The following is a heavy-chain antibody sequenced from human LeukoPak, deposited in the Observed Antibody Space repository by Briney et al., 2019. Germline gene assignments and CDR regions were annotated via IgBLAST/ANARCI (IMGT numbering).Heavy chain of an antibody. CDR3: ARRPFLDILTGPKGAFDI. J-gene: IGHJ3*02. Sequence: SETLSLTCSLSGGSISSTNYYGGWIRQPPGKGLEWIGSIYYSGNTAYNPSLKSRVTISVATSKNHFSLNLNSVTAADTAVYYCARRPFLDILTGPKGAFDIWGQGTMVTVSS. D-gene: IGHD3-9*01. CDR2: IYYSGNT. V-gene: IGHV4-39*02. CDR1: GGSISSTNYY.